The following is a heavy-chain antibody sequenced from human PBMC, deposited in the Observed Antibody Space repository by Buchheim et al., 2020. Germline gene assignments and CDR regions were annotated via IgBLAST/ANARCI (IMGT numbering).Heavy chain of an antibody. Sequence: EVQLLESGGGLVQPGGSLRLSCAASGFTFSSYAMSWVRQASGKGLEWVSAISGSGGSTYYADFVKGRFTISRDNSKNTLYLQMNSLRAEDTAVYYCAKQPYSSGWYGYNWFDPWGQGTL. J-gene: IGHJ5*02. D-gene: IGHD6-19*01. CDR1: GFTFSSYA. CDR3: AKQPYSSGWYGYNWFDP. CDR2: ISGSGGST. V-gene: IGHV3-23*01.